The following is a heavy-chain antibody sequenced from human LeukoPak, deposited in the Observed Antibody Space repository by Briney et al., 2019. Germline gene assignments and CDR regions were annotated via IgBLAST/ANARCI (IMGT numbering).Heavy chain of an antibody. D-gene: IGHD3-10*01. V-gene: IGHV3-48*03. CDR1: GFTFSSYE. J-gene: IGHJ4*02. CDR2: ISSSGSTI. CDR3: ARDVYYGSGSRVGY. Sequence: PGGSLRLSCAASGFTFSSYEMNWVRQAPGKGLEWVSYISSSGSTIYYADSVKGRFTISRDNAKNSLYLQMNSLRAEDTAVYYCARDVYYGSGSRVGYWGQGTLVTVSS.